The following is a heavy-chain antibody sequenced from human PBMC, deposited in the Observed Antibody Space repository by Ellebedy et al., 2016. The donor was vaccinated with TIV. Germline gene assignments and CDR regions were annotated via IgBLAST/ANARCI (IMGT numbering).Heavy chain of an antibody. D-gene: IGHD4-17*01. J-gene: IGHJ2*01. CDR3: ARRVTTTSRANWYFDL. CDR2: INHSGST. CDR1: GGSFSDYY. Sequence: SETLSLTCAVYGGSFSDYYWSWIRQPPGKGLEWIGEINHSGSTNYNPSPKSRVTISVDTSKNQFSLKLSSVTAADTAVFYCARRVTTTSRANWYFDLWGRGTLVTVSS. V-gene: IGHV4-34*01.